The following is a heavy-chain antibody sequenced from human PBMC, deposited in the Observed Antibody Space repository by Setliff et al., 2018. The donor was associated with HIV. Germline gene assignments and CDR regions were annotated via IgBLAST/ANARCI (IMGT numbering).Heavy chain of an antibody. Sequence: GASVKVSCKASGYTFSSYSLHWVRQAPGQGLEWMGVINPHGGSTNYAQKFQGRVTMTRNTSISTAYMELSSLRSEDTAVYYCASRERREWLFSGFGGAWKGYYYYGMDVWGQGTTVTVSS. CDR3: ASRERREWLFSGFGGAWKGYYYYGMDV. V-gene: IGHV1-46*01. J-gene: IGHJ6*02. CDR1: GYTFSSYS. D-gene: IGHD3-3*01. CDR2: INPHGGST.